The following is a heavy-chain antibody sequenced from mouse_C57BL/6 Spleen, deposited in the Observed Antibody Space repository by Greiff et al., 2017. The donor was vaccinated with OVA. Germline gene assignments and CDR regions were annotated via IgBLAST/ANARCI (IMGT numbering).Heavy chain of an antibody. CDR3: ATNYYGSSYPAY. CDR1: GYTFTSYW. J-gene: IGHJ3*01. Sequence: QVQLQQSGAELVRPGSSVKLSCKASGYTFTSYWMHWVKQRPIQGLEWIGNIDPSDSETHYNQKFKDKATLTVDKSSSTAYMQLSSLTSEDSAVYYCATNYYGSSYPAYWGQGTLVTVSA. V-gene: IGHV1-52*01. D-gene: IGHD1-1*01. CDR2: IDPSDSET.